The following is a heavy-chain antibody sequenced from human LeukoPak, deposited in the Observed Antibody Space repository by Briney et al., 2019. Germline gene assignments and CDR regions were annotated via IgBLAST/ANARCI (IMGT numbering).Heavy chain of an antibody. CDR2: TNKDGSEK. Sequence: PGESLRLACEASGFIFTDYWMTWARQAPGKGLEWVANTNKDGSEKWYVDSVKGRFTISRDNAKNSLYLQMNSLKAGDTALYYCVRDGNDGLNDWEYWGQGALVTVSS. D-gene: IGHD1-1*01. V-gene: IGHV3-7*03. J-gene: IGHJ1*01. CDR3: VRDGNDGLNDWEY. CDR1: GFIFTDYW.